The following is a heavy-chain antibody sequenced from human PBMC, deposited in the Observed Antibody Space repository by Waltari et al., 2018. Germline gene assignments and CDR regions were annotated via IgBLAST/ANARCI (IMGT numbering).Heavy chain of an antibody. D-gene: IGHD3-9*01. J-gene: IGHJ4*02. V-gene: IGHV4-38-2*01. CDR3: ARLSPPQYYDILTGYYPDY. CDR2: IYHSGST. CDR1: GYSISSGYY. Sequence: QVQLQESGPGLVKPSETLSLTCAVSGYSISSGYYWGWIRQPPGKGLEWIGSIYHSGSTYYNPSLKSRVTISVDTSKNQFSLKLSSVTAADTAVYYCARLSPPQYYDILTGYYPDYWGQGTL.